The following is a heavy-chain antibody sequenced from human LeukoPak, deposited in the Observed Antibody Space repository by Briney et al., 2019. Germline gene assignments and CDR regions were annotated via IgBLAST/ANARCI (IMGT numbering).Heavy chain of an antibody. J-gene: IGHJ4*02. CDR3: AKAYDSSGYYSTADY. V-gene: IGHV3-64*04. D-gene: IGHD3-22*01. CDR2: ISSNGGST. Sequence: GGSLRLSCSASGFTFRSYAMHWVRQAPGKGLEYVSAISSNGGSTYYADSVKGRFTISRDSSKNTLYLQMNSLRAEDTAVYYCAKAYDSSGYYSTADYWGQGTLVTVSS. CDR1: GFTFRSYA.